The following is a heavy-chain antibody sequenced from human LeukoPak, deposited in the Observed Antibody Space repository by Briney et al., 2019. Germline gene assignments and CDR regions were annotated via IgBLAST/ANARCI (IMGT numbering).Heavy chain of an antibody. CDR3: ARGVVGATSRSYYFDY. CDR2: MNPNSGNT. V-gene: IGHV1-8*01. CDR1: GYTFTSYD. D-gene: IGHD1-26*01. J-gene: IGHJ4*02. Sequence: ASVKVSCKASGYTFTSYDINWVRQATGQGLEWMGWMNPNSGNTGYAQKFQGRVTMTRNTSISTAYMELSSLRSEDTAVYYCARGVVGATSRSYYFDYWGQGTLVTVSS.